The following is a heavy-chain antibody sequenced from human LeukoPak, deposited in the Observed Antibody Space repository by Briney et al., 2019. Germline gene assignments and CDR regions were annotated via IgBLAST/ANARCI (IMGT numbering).Heavy chain of an antibody. CDR1: GYTFTSYY. D-gene: IGHD3-22*01. Sequence: ASVKVSCKASGYTFTSYYMHWVRQAPGQGLEWMGIINPSGGSTSYAQKFQGRVTMTRDTSTSTVYMELSSLRSEDTAVYYCARNLPVVVTGGGALDTGGQGPMVT. V-gene: IGHV1-46*01. J-gene: IGHJ3*02. CDR2: INPSGGST. CDR3: ARNLPVVVTGGGALDT.